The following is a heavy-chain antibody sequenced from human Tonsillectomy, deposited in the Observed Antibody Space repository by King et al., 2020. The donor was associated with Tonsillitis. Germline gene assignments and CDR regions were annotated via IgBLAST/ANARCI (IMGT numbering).Heavy chain of an antibody. CDR3: ARAEKDQLLPNYYYYYYMDV. D-gene: IGHD2-2*01. V-gene: IGHV4-28*03. CDR1: GYSIITSHW. J-gene: IGHJ6*03. Sequence: VQLQESGPGLVKPPDTLSLTCAVSGYSIITSHWWGWIRQPPGKGLEWIGYIYYSGSTYYNPSLKIRVTMSVDTSKNQFSLKLSSVTAVDTAVYYCARAEKDQLLPNYYYYYYMDVWGKGTTVTVSS. CDR2: IYYSGST.